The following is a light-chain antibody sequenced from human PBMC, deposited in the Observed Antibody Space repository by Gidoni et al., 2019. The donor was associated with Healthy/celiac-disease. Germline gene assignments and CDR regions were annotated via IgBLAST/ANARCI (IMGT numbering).Light chain of an antibody. V-gene: IGKV1-5*03. CDR1: QSISSW. CDR3: QQYNSHSRT. CDR2: KAS. Sequence: DIQMTQSPSTPSASVGDRVTITCRASQSISSWLAWYQQKPGKAPKLLIYKASSLESGVPSRFSGSGSGTEFTLTISSLQPDDFATYYCQQYNSHSRTFGQGTKVEIK. J-gene: IGKJ1*01.